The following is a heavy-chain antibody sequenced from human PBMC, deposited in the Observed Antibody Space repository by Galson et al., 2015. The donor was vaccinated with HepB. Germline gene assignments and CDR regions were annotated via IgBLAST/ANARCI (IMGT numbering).Heavy chain of an antibody. V-gene: IGHV1-46*01. D-gene: IGHD3-3*01. CDR1: GYTFTSYY. CDR3: ARERIDFWSGYYNYYYGMDV. CDR2: INPSGGST. Sequence: SVKVSCKASGYTFTSYYMHWVRQAPGQGLEWMGIINPSGGSTSYAQKFQGRVTMTRDTSTSTVYMELSSLRSEDTAVYYCARERIDFWSGYYNYYYGMDVWGQGTTVTVSS. J-gene: IGHJ6*02.